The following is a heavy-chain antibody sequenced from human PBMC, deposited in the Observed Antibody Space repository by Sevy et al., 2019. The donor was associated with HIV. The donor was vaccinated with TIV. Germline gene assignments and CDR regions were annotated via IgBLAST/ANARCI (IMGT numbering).Heavy chain of an antibody. CDR1: GFTFSSYG. J-gene: IGHJ5*01. CDR2: ITYDGSNQ. D-gene: IGHD4-17*01. V-gene: IGHV3-30*18. Sequence: GGSLRLSCAASGFTFSSYGMHWVRLAPGKGLEWVAVITYDGSNQDYTDSVKGRFTISRDDSKNTLYLQMNSLRAEDTAVYYCAKDHALTTLWVNNWFESWGQGTLVTVSS. CDR3: AKDHALTTLWVNNWFES.